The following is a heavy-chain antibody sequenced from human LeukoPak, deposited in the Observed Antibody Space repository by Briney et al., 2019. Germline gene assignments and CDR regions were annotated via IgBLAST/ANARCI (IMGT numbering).Heavy chain of an antibody. CDR1: GFTFSSYS. Sequence: PGGSLRLSCAASGFTFSSYSMNWVRQAPGKGLEWVSSISSSSSYIYYADSVKGRFTISRDNAKNSLYLQMNSLRAEDTAVYYCARDIMITFGGDDAFDIWGQGTMVTVSS. V-gene: IGHV3-21*01. CDR2: ISSSSSYI. CDR3: ARDIMITFGGDDAFDI. D-gene: IGHD3-16*01. J-gene: IGHJ3*02.